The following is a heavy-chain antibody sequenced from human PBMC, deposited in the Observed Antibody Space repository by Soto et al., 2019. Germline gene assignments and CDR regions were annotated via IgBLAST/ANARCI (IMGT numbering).Heavy chain of an antibody. Sequence: QVQLVQSGAEVKKPGASVKVSCKASGYTFTSYDINWVRQATGQGLEWMGWMNPNSGNTGYAQKFQGRVTMTRNTSISTAYMELSSLRSEDTAVYYCASSPLLVPDYYYGMAVWGQGTTVTVSS. CDR2: MNPNSGNT. V-gene: IGHV1-8*01. J-gene: IGHJ6*02. CDR1: GYTFTSYD. CDR3: ASSPLLVPDYYYGMAV. D-gene: IGHD2-2*01.